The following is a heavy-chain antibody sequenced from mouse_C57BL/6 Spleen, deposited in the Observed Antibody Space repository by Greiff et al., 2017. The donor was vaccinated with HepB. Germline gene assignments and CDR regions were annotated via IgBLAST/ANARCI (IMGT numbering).Heavy chain of an antibody. J-gene: IGHJ1*03. CDR3: ARAYSPFDV. CDR1: GFTFSDYG. D-gene: IGHD2-10*01. CDR2: ISSGSSTI. V-gene: IGHV5-17*01. Sequence: EVKLMESGGGLVKPGGSLKLSCAASGFTFSDYGMHWVRQAPEKGLEWVAYISSGSSTIYYADTVKGRFTISRDNAKNTLFLQMTSLRSEDTAMYYCARAYSPFDVWGTGTTVTVSS.